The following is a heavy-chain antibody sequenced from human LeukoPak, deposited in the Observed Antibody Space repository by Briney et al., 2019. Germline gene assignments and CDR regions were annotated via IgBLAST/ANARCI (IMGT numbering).Heavy chain of an antibody. J-gene: IGHJ6*03. V-gene: IGHV3-11*04. CDR3: ARLDLGYSSSWYISYYYYYMDV. CDR2: ISSSGSTI. CDR1: GFTFSDYY. Sequence: GGSLRLSCAASGFTFSDYYMSWIRQAPGKGLEWVSYISSSGSTIYYADSVKGRFTISRDNAKNSLYLQMNSLRAEDTAVYYCARLDLGYSSSWYISYYYYYMDVWGKGTTVTVSS. D-gene: IGHD6-13*01.